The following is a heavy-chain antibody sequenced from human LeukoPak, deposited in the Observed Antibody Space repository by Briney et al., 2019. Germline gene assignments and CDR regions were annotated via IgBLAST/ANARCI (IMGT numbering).Heavy chain of an antibody. CDR3: TRNAGNSDFDY. D-gene: IGHD4-23*01. CDR2: IYPSGTT. Sequence: PSETLSLTCAVSGGFISSGLCWTWVRQPPGKGLEWIGEIYPSGTTNYNPSLKSRVTISVDKSENQFSLKLYSVTAADTAVYYCTRNAGNSDFDYWGQGTLVTVSS. J-gene: IGHJ4*02. CDR1: GGFISSGLC. V-gene: IGHV4-4*02.